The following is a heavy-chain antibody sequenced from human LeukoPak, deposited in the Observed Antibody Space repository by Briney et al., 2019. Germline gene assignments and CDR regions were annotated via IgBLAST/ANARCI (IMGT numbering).Heavy chain of an antibody. Sequence: GSLRLSCAASGFIVSSKYMSWVRQAPGKGLEWVSVIHSGGSAYYADSVKGRFTISRDNSKNTLYLQMNSLRAEDTAVYYCARIDYGDYYWGQGTLVTVSS. D-gene: IGHD4-17*01. CDR3: ARIDYGDYY. CDR1: GFIVSSKY. V-gene: IGHV3-66*01. CDR2: IHSGGSA. J-gene: IGHJ4*02.